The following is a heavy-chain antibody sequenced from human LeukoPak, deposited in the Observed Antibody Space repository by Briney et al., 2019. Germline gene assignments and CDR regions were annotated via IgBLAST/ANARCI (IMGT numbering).Heavy chain of an antibody. J-gene: IGHJ4*02. D-gene: IGHD4-17*01. V-gene: IGHV3-7*01. CDR2: IKQDGSEK. CDR1: GFTFSSYW. Sequence: PGGSLRLSCAASGFTFSSYWMSWVRQAPGKGLEWVANIKQDGSEKYYVDSVKGRFTISRDNAKNSLYLQMNSLRPEDTAVYYCAKGGASVTRYVDYWGQGTLVTVSS. CDR3: AKGGASVTRYVDY.